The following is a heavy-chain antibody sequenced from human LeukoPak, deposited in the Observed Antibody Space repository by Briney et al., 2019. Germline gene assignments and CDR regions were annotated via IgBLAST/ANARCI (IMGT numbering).Heavy chain of an antibody. CDR3: AKDPYSGSYPDY. CDR1: GFTFSSYG. V-gene: IGHV3-30*18. Sequence: GGSLRLSCAASGFTFSSYGMHWVRQAPGKGLEWGAVISYDGSNKYYADSVKGRFTISRDNSKNTLYLQMNSLRAEDTAVYYCAKDPYSGSYPDYWGQGTLVTVSS. J-gene: IGHJ4*02. CDR2: ISYDGSNK. D-gene: IGHD1-26*01.